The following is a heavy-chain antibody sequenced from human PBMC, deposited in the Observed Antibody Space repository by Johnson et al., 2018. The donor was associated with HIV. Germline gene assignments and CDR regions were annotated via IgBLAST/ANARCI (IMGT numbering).Heavy chain of an antibody. D-gene: IGHD5-24*01. Sequence: QVQLVESGGGVVQPGRSLRLSCAASGFTFSSYAMHWVRQAPGKGLEWVAVISYDGNNKYYADSVKGRFTISRDNSKNTLYLQMNSLRAEDTAVYYCARDQVVEMATIIGDDVFDIWGQGTMVTVSS. J-gene: IGHJ3*02. CDR3: ARDQVVEMATIIGDDVFDI. V-gene: IGHV3-30*04. CDR2: ISYDGNNK. CDR1: GFTFSSYA.